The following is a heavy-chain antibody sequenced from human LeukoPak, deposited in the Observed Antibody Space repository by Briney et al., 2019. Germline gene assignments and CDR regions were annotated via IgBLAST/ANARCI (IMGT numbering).Heavy chain of an antibody. CDR2: INPNSGGT. CDR1: GYTFTGYY. D-gene: IGHD2-2*01. J-gene: IGHJ4*02. V-gene: IGHV1-2*06. CDR3: ARGGWIVVVPAAIHARTREFDY. Sequence: ASVKVSCKASGYTFTGYYMHWVRQAPGQGLEWMGRINPNSGGTNYAQKFQGRVTMTRDTSISTAYMELSRLRSDDTAVYYCARGGWIVVVPAAIHARTREFDYWGQGTLVTVSS.